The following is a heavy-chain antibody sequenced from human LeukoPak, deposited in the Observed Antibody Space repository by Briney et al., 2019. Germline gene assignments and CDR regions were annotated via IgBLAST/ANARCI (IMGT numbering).Heavy chain of an antibody. J-gene: IGHJ4*02. V-gene: IGHV6-1*01. CDR1: GDSVSSNNAA. D-gene: IGHD6-19*01. CDR2: TYYRSKWYS. CDR3: ARGGRGLTVAVLEY. Sequence: SQTLSLTCAISGDSVSSNNAAWNWIRQSPSRGLEWLGRTYYRSKWYSDSAVSVKSRISINPDTSKNQVSLHLDSVTPDDTAVYYCARGGRGLTVAVLEYWGQGTLVTVSS.